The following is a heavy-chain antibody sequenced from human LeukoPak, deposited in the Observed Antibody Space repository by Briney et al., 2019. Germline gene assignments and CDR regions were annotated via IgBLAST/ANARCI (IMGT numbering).Heavy chain of an antibody. D-gene: IGHD6-19*01. J-gene: IGHJ4*02. CDR1: GFTFSSYT. CDR3: AKDPYSSPYYGPGY. V-gene: IGHV3-43*01. CDR2: ISWDGGST. Sequence: PGGSLRLSCAASGFTFSSYTMHWVRQAPGKGLEWVSLISWDGGSTYYADSVKGRFTISRVSSENTLYLQMNSLRADDTAVYYCAKDPYSSPYYGPGYLGQGTLVTVSS.